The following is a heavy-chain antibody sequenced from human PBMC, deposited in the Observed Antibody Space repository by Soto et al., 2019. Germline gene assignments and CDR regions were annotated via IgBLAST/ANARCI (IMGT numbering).Heavy chain of an antibody. D-gene: IGHD6-13*01. V-gene: IGHV1-46*03. J-gene: IGHJ5*02. CDR1: GYTFTSYY. Sequence: ASVKVSCKASGYTFTSYYMHWVRQAPGQGLEWMGIINPSGGSTSYAQKFQGRVTMTRDTSTSTVYMELSSLRSEDTAAYYGASNGYSSTWHSWFDPWGQGTLVTVSS. CDR3: ASNGYSSTWHSWFDP. CDR2: INPSGGST.